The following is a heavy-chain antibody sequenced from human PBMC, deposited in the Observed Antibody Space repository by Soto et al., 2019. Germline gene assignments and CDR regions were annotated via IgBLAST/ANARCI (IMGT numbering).Heavy chain of an antibody. CDR3: ARGITLPTPLDY. CDR1: GYTFSNYG. Sequence: RASVKVSCKASGYTFSNYGIHWVRQAPGQRLEWMGLINAGNGNTKYSQKFQGRVTITRDTSASTAYMELSSLISEDTAVYYCARGITLPTPLDYWGQGTLVTVSS. V-gene: IGHV1-3*01. J-gene: IGHJ4*02. D-gene: IGHD1-20*01. CDR2: INAGNGNT.